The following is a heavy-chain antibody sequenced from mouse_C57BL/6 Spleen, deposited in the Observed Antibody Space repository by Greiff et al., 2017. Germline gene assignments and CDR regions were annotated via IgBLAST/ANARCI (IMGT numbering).Heavy chain of an antibody. CDR3: ARPDGFYVRSAWFAY. V-gene: IGHV5-17*01. CDR1: GFTFSDYG. D-gene: IGHD2-3*01. J-gene: IGHJ3*01. Sequence: EVQLVESGRGLVKPGGSLKLSCAASGFTFSDYGMHWVRQAPEKGLEWVAYISSGSSTIYYADTVKGRFTISRDNSKNTLFLQMTSLRSEDTAMYYLARPDGFYVRSAWFAYWGQGTLVTVSA. CDR2: ISSGSSTI.